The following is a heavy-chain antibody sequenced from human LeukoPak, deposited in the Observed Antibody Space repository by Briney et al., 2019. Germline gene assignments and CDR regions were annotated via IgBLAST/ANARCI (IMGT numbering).Heavy chain of an antibody. CDR1: GFTVSSNY. D-gene: IGHD5-12*01. CDR2: ISSSSSYI. Sequence: GGSLRLSCAASGFTVSSNYMSWVHQAPGKGLEWVSSISSSSSYIYYADSVKGRFTISRDNAKNSLYLQMNSLRAEDTAVYYCARGTKGYDYYFDYWGQGTLVTVSS. V-gene: IGHV3-21*01. CDR3: ARGTKGYDYYFDY. J-gene: IGHJ4*02.